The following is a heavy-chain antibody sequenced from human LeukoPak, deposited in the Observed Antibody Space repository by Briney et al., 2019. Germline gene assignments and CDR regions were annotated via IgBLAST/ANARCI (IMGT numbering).Heavy chain of an antibody. CDR2: VYYSGST. Sequence: SETLSLTCSVSGGSIRSSGRYWGWVRQPPGMGLEWIGSVYYSGSTHSNPSLKSRVTFSADTSKNQFSLRLSSVTAADTAVYFCDSGVSFEAFDIWGQGTMVTVS. D-gene: IGHD2-15*01. CDR1: GGSIRSSGRY. J-gene: IGHJ3*02. V-gene: IGHV4-39*01. CDR3: DSGVSFEAFDI.